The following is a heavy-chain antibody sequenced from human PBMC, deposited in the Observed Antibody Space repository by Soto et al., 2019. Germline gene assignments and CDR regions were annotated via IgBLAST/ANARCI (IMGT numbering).Heavy chain of an antibody. D-gene: IGHD3-3*02. J-gene: IGHJ6*02. CDR1: GGSFSGYY. CDR2: LNHCGGT. CDR3: ARDRQYYQFWSGCQNEGPCAMDV. V-gene: IGHV4-34*02. Sequence: QVQPEQWGAGLLKPSETLSLTCAVYGGSFSGYYWTWIRQAPGKGLEWMGELNHCGGTNYNSSLKSRVTISVDTSKNEFSLILYSVTAAATAVYYCARDRQYYQFWSGCQNEGPCAMDVWGQGTTVTVSS.